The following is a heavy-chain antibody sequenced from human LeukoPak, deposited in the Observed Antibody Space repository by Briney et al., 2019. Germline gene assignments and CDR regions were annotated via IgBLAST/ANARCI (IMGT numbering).Heavy chain of an antibody. J-gene: IGHJ4*02. V-gene: IGHV3-9*03. CDR1: GFTFDDYA. CDR3: AKDINSNYARSAIDY. D-gene: IGHD4-11*01. Sequence: PGGSLRLSCAASGFTFDDYAMHWVRQAPGKGLEWVSGISWNSGSIGYADSVKGRFTISRDNAKNSLYLQMNSLRAEDMALYYCAKDINSNYARSAIDYWGQGTLVTVSS. CDR2: ISWNSGSI.